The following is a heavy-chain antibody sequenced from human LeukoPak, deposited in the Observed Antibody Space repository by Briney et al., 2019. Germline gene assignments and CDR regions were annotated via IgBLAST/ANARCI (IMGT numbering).Heavy chain of an antibody. CDR3: ETLSYGDNSDY. J-gene: IGHJ4*02. Sequence: PGGSLRLSCAASGFTFSSYSMNWVRQAPGKGLEWVSSITSSSGTIYYADSVKGRVTISRDNAKNSLYLHMNSLRDEDTAVYYCETLSYGDNSDYWGQGTLVTVSS. D-gene: IGHD4-23*01. CDR1: GFTFSSYS. V-gene: IGHV3-48*02. CDR2: ITSSSGTI.